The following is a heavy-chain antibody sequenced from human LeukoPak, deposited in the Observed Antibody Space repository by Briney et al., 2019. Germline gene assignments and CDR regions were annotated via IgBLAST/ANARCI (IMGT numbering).Heavy chain of an antibody. CDR1: GGSISSYY. Sequence: SETLSLTCTVSGGSISSYYWSWIRQPPVKGLEWIGYIYYSGSTNYNPSLKSRVTISVDTSKNQFSLKLSSVTAADTAVYYCARRYSSSTFDYWGQGTLVTVSS. CDR2: IYYSGST. D-gene: IGHD6-6*01. J-gene: IGHJ4*02. CDR3: ARRYSSSTFDY. V-gene: IGHV4-59*08.